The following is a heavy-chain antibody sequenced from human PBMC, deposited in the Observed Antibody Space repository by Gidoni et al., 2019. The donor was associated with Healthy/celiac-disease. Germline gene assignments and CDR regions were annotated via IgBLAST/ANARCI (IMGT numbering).Heavy chain of an antibody. CDR2: IYYSGST. Sequence: QLQLPESGPGLVKPSETLSLTCTVPGGSISSSSYYWGWIRQPPGKGLAWIGSIYYSGSTYYNPSLKSRVTISVDTSKNQFSLKLSSVTAADTAVYYCAREASSDWFDPWGQGTLVTVSS. CDR3: AREASSDWFDP. D-gene: IGHD6-25*01. V-gene: IGHV4-39*02. J-gene: IGHJ5*02. CDR1: GGSISSSSYY.